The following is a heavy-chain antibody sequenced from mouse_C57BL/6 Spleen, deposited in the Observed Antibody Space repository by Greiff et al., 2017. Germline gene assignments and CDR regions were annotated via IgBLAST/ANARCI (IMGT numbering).Heavy chain of an antibody. CDR3: AICDYVNSIYAMDY. CDR1: GFSLTSYG. V-gene: IGHV2-2*01. J-gene: IGHJ4*01. D-gene: IGHD1-1*01. CDR2: IWSGGST. Sequence: QVQLKESGPGLVQPSQSLSITCTVSGFSLTSYGVHWVRQSPGKGLEWLGVIWSGGSTDYNAAFISRLSISKDNSKSQDFFKMNSLQADDTAIYYCAICDYVNSIYAMDYWGQGTSVTVSS.